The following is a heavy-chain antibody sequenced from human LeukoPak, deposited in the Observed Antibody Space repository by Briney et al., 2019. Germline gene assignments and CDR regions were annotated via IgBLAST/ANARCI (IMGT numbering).Heavy chain of an antibody. Sequence: ASEKVSCKASGYTFTSYYMHWVRQAPGQGLEWMGIINPSGGSTSYAQKFQGRVTMTSDTSTSTVYMELSSLRSEDTAVYYCARDWCSSTSCYDYYYYGMDVWGQGTTVTVSS. CDR3: ARDWCSSTSCYDYYYYGMDV. CDR1: GYTFTSYY. V-gene: IGHV1-46*01. D-gene: IGHD2-2*01. J-gene: IGHJ6*02. CDR2: INPSGGST.